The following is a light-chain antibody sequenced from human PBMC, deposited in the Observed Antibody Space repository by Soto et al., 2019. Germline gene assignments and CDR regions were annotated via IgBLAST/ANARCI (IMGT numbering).Light chain of an antibody. Sequence: IQLTQSPSSLSASVGDRVTITCRASQGLSSYLAWYQQKPGKAPELLIYVTSTLQSGVPSRFSGSGSGTDFTLTISSLQPEDFATYYCQQPNSYPLTFGGGTKVEIK. CDR2: VTS. CDR3: QQPNSYPLT. V-gene: IGKV1-9*01. CDR1: QGLSSY. J-gene: IGKJ4*01.